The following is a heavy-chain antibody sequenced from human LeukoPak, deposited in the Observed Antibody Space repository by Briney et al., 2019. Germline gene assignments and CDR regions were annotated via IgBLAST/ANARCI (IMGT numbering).Heavy chain of an antibody. CDR3: ARSSIVGAPYFDY. V-gene: IGHV1-46*01. Sequence: ASVRVSCKASGYTFTSYYMHWVRQAPGQGLEWMGIINPSGGSTSYAQKFQRRVTMTRDTSTSTVYMELSSLRSEDTAVYYCARSSIVGAPYFDYWGQGTLVTVSS. CDR1: GYTFTSYY. CDR2: INPSGGST. J-gene: IGHJ4*02. D-gene: IGHD1-26*01.